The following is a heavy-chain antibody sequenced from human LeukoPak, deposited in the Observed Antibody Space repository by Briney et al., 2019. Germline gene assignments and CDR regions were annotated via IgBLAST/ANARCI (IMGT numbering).Heavy chain of an antibody. CDR2: ISYDGSNK. D-gene: IGHD2-2*01. J-gene: IGHJ4*02. Sequence: GRSLRLSCAASGFTFSSYGMHWVRQAPGKGLEWVAVISYDGSNKYYADSVKGRFTISRDNSKNTLYLQMNSLRAEDTAVYYCAKGIVVVPAAPDTAMVTPTPQFDYWGQGTLVTVSS. V-gene: IGHV3-30*18. CDR1: GFTFSSYG. CDR3: AKGIVVVPAAPDTAMVTPTPQFDY.